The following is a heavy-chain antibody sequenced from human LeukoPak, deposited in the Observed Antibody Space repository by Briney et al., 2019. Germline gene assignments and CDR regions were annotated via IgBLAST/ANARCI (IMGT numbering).Heavy chain of an antibody. V-gene: IGHV4-34*01. CDR1: GGSFSGYY. Sequence: SETLSLTCAVSGGSFSGYYWSWVRQPPGKGREWIGEINHRGSTNYNPSLKSRVTISVDTSKNQFSLKLSSVTAADTAVYYCARGFGLYYDSSGYYYFDYWGQGTLVTVSS. J-gene: IGHJ4*02. CDR2: INHRGST. CDR3: ARGFGLYYDSSGYYYFDY. D-gene: IGHD3-22*01.